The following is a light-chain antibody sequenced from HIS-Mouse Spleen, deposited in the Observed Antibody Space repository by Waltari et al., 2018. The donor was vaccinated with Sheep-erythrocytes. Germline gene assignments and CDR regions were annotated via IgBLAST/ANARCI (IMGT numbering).Light chain of an antibody. CDR3: CSYAGSSTPWV. CDR1: SSDVGGYNL. J-gene: IGLJ3*02. Sequence: QSALTQPASVSGSPGQSITIPCTGTSSDVGGYNLSSWYQQHPGKAPKLMIYEGSKRPSGVSNRFSGSKSGNTASLTISGLQAEDEADYYCCSYAGSSTPWVFGGGTKLTVL. V-gene: IGLV2-23*01. CDR2: EGS.